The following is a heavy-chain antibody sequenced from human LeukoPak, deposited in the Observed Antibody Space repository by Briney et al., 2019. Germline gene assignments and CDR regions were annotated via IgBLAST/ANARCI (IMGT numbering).Heavy chain of an antibody. CDR3: AADRPLYYYDSSESRFDP. CDR1: GYTFTGYY. D-gene: IGHD3-22*01. V-gene: IGHV1-2*02. CDR2: INPNSGGT. Sequence: ASVKVSCKASGYTFTGYYMHWVRQAPGQGLEWMGWINPNSGGTNYAQKFQERVTITRDMSTSTAYMELSSLRSEDTAVYYCAADRPLYYYDSSESRFDPWGQGTLVTVSS. J-gene: IGHJ5*02.